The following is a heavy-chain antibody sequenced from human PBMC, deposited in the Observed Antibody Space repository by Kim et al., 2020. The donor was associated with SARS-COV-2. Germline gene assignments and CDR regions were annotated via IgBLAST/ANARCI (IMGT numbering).Heavy chain of an antibody. CDR2: ISSSGSTI. Sequence: GGSLRLSCAASGFTFSDYYMSWIRQAPGKGLEWVSYISSSGSTIYYADSVKGRFTISRDNAKNSLYLQMNSLRAEDTAVYYCARVPTPRDIVVVPAAMPFFDYWGQGTLVTVSS. V-gene: IGHV3-11*01. CDR3: ARVPTPRDIVVVPAAMPFFDY. CDR1: GFTFSDYY. J-gene: IGHJ4*02. D-gene: IGHD2-2*01.